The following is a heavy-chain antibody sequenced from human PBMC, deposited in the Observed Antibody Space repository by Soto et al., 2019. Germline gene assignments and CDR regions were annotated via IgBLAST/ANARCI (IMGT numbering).Heavy chain of an antibody. J-gene: IGHJ4*02. Sequence: QVHLQQWGAGLLKPSETLSLTCAVYGGSFSGYYWSWIRQPPGKGLEWIGEINHSGSTNYNPSLKRRVTISVDTYKNQFSLKLSSVTAADTAVYFCANTYYNFWSGFYRGYYFDYWGQGTLVSVSS. CDR3: ANTYYNFWSGFYRGYYFDY. D-gene: IGHD3-3*01. CDR1: GGSFSGYY. V-gene: IGHV4-34*01. CDR2: INHSGST.